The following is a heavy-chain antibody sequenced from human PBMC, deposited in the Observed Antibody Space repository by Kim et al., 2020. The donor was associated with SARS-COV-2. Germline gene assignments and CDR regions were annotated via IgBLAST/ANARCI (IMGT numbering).Heavy chain of an antibody. CDR1: GGSFSGYY. D-gene: IGHD6-13*01. J-gene: IGHJ6*01. Sequence: SETLSLTCAVYGGSFSGYYWSWIRQPPGKGLEWIGEINHSGSTNYNPSLKSRVTISVDTSKNQFSLKLSSVTAADTAVYYCASLTGAAAGRGSYYYYYG. CDR2: INHSGST. V-gene: IGHV4-34*01. CDR3: ASLTGAAAGRGSYYYYYG.